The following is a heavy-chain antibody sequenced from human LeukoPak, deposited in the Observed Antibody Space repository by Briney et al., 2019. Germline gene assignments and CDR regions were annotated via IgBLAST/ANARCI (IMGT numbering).Heavy chain of an antibody. CDR2: ISGSGGST. V-gene: IGHV3-23*01. D-gene: IGHD2-21*02. CDR3: AKDSAARLLFGSGYFQH. Sequence: GGSLRLSCAASGFTFSSYAMSWVRQAPGRGLEWVSAISGSGGSTYYADSVKGWFTISRDNSKNTLYLQMNSLRAEDTAVYYCAKDSAARLLFGSGYFQHWGQGTLVTASS. J-gene: IGHJ1*01. CDR1: GFTFSSYA.